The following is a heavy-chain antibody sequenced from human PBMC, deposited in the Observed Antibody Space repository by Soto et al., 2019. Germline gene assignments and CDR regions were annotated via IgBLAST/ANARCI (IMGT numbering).Heavy chain of an antibody. V-gene: IGHV3-23*01. Sequence: GGSLRLSCAASGFTFSSYAMSWVRQAPGKGLEWVSAISGSGGRTYYADSEKGRFTISRDNSKNTLYLQMNSLRAEDTAVYYCAALIVVVMYPDYWGQGTLVNVSS. CDR3: AALIVVVMYPDY. CDR2: ISGSGGRT. CDR1: GFTFSSYA. D-gene: IGHD3-22*01. J-gene: IGHJ4*02.